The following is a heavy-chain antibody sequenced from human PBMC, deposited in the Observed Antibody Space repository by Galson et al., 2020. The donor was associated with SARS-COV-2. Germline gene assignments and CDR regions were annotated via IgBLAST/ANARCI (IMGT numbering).Heavy chain of an antibody. CDR3: AKDYGDYGGFDY. D-gene: IGHD4-17*01. CDR1: GFTFSSYG. V-gene: IGHV3-30*18. Sequence: GFLRLSCAASGFTFSSYGMHWVRQAPGKGLEWVSVISYDGSNKYYADSVKGRFTISRDNSKNTLYLQMNSLRAEDTAVYYCAKDYGDYGGFDYWGQGTLGGVSS. J-gene: IGHJ4*02. CDR2: ISYDGSNK.